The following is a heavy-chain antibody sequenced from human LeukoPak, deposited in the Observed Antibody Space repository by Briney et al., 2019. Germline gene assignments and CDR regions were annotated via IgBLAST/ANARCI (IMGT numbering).Heavy chain of an antibody. V-gene: IGHV3-30*02. D-gene: IGHD3-22*01. J-gene: IGHJ4*02. Sequence: GGSLRLSCAASGFTFNNYGMHWVRQAPGKGLEWVAFIRDDGGDKFYADSVKDRFTISRDSSKNTLYPQMNSLRAEDTAVYYCASRIDSSGYYGGGFDYWGQGTLVTVSS. CDR3: ASRIDSSGYYGGGFDY. CDR1: GFTFNNYG. CDR2: IRDDGGDK.